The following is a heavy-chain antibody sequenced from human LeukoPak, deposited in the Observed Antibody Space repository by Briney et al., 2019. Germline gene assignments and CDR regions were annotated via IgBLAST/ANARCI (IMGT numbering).Heavy chain of an antibody. CDR1: GFTFSSYA. Sequence: GGSLRLSCAASGFTFSSYAMSWVRQAPGKGLEWVSAISGTGVSTYYADSVKGRFTISRDNSKNTLYLQMNSLRAEDTAVYYCAKENEYSGSYPDYWGQGALVTVSS. CDR3: AKENEYSGSYPDY. V-gene: IGHV3-23*01. D-gene: IGHD1-26*01. CDR2: ISGTGVST. J-gene: IGHJ4*02.